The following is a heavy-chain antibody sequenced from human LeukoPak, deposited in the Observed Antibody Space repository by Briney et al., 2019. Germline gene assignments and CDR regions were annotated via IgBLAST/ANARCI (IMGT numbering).Heavy chain of an antibody. V-gene: IGHV4-30-4*01. Sequence: PSETLSLTCTVSGGSISSGDYYWSWIRQPPGKGLEWIGYIYYSGSTYYNPSLKSRVTISVDTSKNQFSLKLSSVTAADTAVYYCARDFGLRRLNDAFDIWGQGTMVAVSS. J-gene: IGHJ3*02. CDR3: ARDFGLRRLNDAFDI. CDR1: GGSISSGDYY. CDR2: IYYSGST. D-gene: IGHD5-12*01.